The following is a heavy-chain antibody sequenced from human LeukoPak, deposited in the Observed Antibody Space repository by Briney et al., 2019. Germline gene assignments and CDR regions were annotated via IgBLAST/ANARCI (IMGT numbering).Heavy chain of an antibody. D-gene: IGHD3-10*01. CDR3: ARVLGITMVRGVIYYYYYMDV. CDR2: INWNGGST. Sequence: GGSLRLSCAASGFTFDDYGMSWVRQAPGKGLEWVSGINWNGGSTGYADSVKGRFTISRDNAKNSLYLQMNSLRAEDTALYYCARVLGITMVRGVIYYYYYMDVWGKGTAVTVSS. V-gene: IGHV3-20*04. J-gene: IGHJ6*03. CDR1: GFTFDDYG.